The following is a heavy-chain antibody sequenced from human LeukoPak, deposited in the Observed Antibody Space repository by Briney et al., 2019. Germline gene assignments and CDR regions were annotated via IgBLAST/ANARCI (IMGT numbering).Heavy chain of an antibody. CDR2: IYTSGST. Sequence: SSETLSLTCTVSGGSIGSGTYYWSWVRPPARKGLEWIGRIYTSGSTSYNPSLKSRVTISIDTSKNQFSLKLSSVTAADTAAYYCAREGAEGYWGQGTLVTVSS. CDR1: GGSIGSGTYY. J-gene: IGHJ4*02. D-gene: IGHD1-26*01. V-gene: IGHV4-61*02. CDR3: AREGAEGY.